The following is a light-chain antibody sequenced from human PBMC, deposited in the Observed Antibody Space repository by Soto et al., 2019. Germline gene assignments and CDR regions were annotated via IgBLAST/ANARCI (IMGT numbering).Light chain of an antibody. CDR3: SSYATSSPYV. Sequence: QSVLTQPPSASGTPGQRVTVSCSGSSSNIASNTVNWYQQLPGTAPKLLIYSNDQRPSGVPDRFSASKSGTSASLAISGLQSEDEADYYCSSYATSSPYVFGPGTKLTVL. CDR2: SND. V-gene: IGLV1-44*01. J-gene: IGLJ1*01. CDR1: SSNIASNT.